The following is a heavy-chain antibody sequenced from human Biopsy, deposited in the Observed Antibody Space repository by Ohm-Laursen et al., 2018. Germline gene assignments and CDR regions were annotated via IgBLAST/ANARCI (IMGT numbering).Heavy chain of an antibody. Sequence: SSVKVSCKASGGTFSSDIFAWVRQAPGQRPEWMGDVMPFFGTAKYAPKLQGRVSMTADKTTYTAYMELTSLTSEDTAVYFCARHYYDTSGYNWFDPWGQGTLVTVSS. CDR1: GGTFSSDI. V-gene: IGHV1-69*06. D-gene: IGHD3-22*01. CDR2: VMPFFGTA. J-gene: IGHJ5*02. CDR3: ARHYYDTSGYNWFDP.